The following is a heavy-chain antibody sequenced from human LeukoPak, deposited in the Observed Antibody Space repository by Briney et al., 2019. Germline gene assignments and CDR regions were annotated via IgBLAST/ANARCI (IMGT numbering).Heavy chain of an antibody. CDR1: GDSITSDY. V-gene: IGHV4-4*07. CDR2: IYSTGST. Sequence: SETLSLTCTVSGDSITSDYWSWIRRPAGKGLEWMGRIYSTGSTNYNPTLKSRVTMSIDTPKSQFSLTVNSMTAADTAVYYCARGPTYDSSGRMKYFAHWGQGALVTVPS. J-gene: IGHJ4*02. D-gene: IGHD3-22*01. CDR3: ARGPTYDSSGRMKYFAH.